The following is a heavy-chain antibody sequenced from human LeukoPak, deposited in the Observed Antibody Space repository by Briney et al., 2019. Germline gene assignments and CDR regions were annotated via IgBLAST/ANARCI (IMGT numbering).Heavy chain of an antibody. J-gene: IGHJ4*02. D-gene: IGHD3-10*01. Sequence: GGSLRLSCAVSGITLSNYGMSWVRQAPGKGLEWVAGISGSGGGTHYADSVKGRFTISRDNSRNTLFLQMNSLRPEDTAVYFCAKRGVVIRVFLVGFHKEANYFDSWGQGALVTVSS. V-gene: IGHV3-23*01. CDR3: AKRGVVIRVFLVGFHKEANYFDS. CDR2: ISGSGGGT. CDR1: GITLSNYG.